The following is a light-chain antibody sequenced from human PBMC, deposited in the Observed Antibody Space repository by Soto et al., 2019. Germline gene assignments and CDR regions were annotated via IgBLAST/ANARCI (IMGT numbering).Light chain of an antibody. CDR1: SNDVGGYNY. V-gene: IGLV2-14*01. CDR3: SSCTGSTTWV. CDR2: EVS. Sequence: QSALTQHASLSGSPGQSITMFCTGTSNDVGGYNYVSWYQQHPGKAPKLIIYEVSNRSSGISSRFSGSKSANTASLTISGLQAEDEAEYYCSSCTGSTTWVFGGGTKLTVL. J-gene: IGLJ3*02.